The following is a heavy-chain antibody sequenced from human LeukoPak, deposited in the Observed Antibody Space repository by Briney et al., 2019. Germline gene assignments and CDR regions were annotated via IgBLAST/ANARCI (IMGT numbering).Heavy chain of an antibody. CDR2: IRNQANSGTT. J-gene: IGHJ4*02. V-gene: IGHV3-72*01. Sequence: GGSLRLSCAASGFSLSDHCMAWVRQAPGKGLEWVGRIRNQANSGTTEYAASVKGRFTISRDDSENSMYLQMNSLKTEDTAVYYCAKPRGVIIFFDYWGQGTLVTVSS. CDR3: AKPRGVIIFFDY. D-gene: IGHD3-10*01. CDR1: GFSLSDHC.